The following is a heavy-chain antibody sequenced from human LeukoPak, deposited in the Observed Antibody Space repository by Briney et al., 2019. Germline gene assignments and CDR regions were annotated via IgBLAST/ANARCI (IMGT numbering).Heavy chain of an antibody. Sequence: GESLKISCKGSGYNFATYWIAWVRQMPGKGLEWMGIIYPGDSDTRYSPSFQGQVTISADKSISPAYLQWSSLKASDTAMYYCARQPTTVAGLHGMDVWGQGTTVTVSS. CDR3: ARQPTTVAGLHGMDV. CDR2: IYPGDSDT. CDR1: GYNFATYW. J-gene: IGHJ6*02. V-gene: IGHV5-51*01. D-gene: IGHD4-23*01.